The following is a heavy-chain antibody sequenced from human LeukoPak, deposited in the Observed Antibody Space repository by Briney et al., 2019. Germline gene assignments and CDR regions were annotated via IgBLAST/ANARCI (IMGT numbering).Heavy chain of an antibody. CDR3: ARGGNYYGSGSYYNGRAEPYYYYYGMDV. CDR2: IYTSGST. CDR1: GGSISSYY. Sequence: SETLSLTCTVSGGSISSYYWSWIRQPAGKGLEWIGRIYTSGSTNYNPSLKSRVTMSVDTSRNQFSLKLSSVTAADTAVYYCARGGNYYGSGSYYNGRAEPYYYYYGMDVWGQGTTVTVSS. V-gene: IGHV4-4*07. D-gene: IGHD3-10*01. J-gene: IGHJ6*02.